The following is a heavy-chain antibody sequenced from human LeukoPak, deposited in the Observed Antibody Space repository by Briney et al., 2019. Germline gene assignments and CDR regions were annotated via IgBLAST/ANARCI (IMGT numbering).Heavy chain of an antibody. Sequence: PSETLSLTCTVSGDSISTSKSYWGWIRQPPLKGLEWIGSIYYTGNTYYNASLKSRVTISVDTSKNQFSLSLTSVTAADTAVYYCARGGLPRYFDYWGQGTLVTVSS. CDR3: ARGGLPRYFDY. CDR1: GDSISTSKSY. D-gene: IGHD3-16*01. CDR2: IYYTGNT. J-gene: IGHJ4*02. V-gene: IGHV4-39*01.